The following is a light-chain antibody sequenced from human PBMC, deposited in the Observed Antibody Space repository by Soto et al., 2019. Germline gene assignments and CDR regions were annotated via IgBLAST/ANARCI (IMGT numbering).Light chain of an antibody. Sequence: EIVLTHSPDTLSLSPGERATLSCRASQSVGNNYLAWYQQRPGQAPRLVIYGASNRATGIPDRFSAWGSGTDFTLTISRLEPEDFAVYYCQQYTSSPMTVGQGTKV. CDR2: GAS. V-gene: IGKV3-20*01. CDR3: QQYTSSPMT. CDR1: QSVGNNY. J-gene: IGKJ1*01.